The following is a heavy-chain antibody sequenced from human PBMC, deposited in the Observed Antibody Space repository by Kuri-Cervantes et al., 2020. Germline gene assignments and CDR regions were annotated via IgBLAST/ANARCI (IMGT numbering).Heavy chain of an antibody. Sequence: SETLSLTCTVSGGSISSYYWSWIRQPPGKGLEWIGYIYYSGSTNYNPSLKSRVTISVDTSKNQFSLKLNSVTAADTAVYYCARHGGESTLNHFDYWGQGTLVTVSS. CDR2: IYYSGST. V-gene: IGHV4-59*08. CDR3: ARHGGESTLNHFDY. J-gene: IGHJ4*02. D-gene: IGHD3-16*01. CDR1: GGSISSYY.